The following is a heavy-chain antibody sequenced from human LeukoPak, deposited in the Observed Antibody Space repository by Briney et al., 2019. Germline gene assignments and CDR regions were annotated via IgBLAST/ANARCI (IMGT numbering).Heavy chain of an antibody. CDR3: ARGSIPAPNYGMDV. D-gene: IGHD2-2*01. CDR1: GYTFTSYG. V-gene: IGHV1-18*01. CDR2: ISAYDGNT. J-gene: IGHJ6*02. Sequence: ASVKVSCKASGYTFTSYGISWVRQAPGQGLEWMGWISAYDGNTNYAQKLQGRVTMTTDTSTSTAYMELRSLRSDDTAVYYCARGSIPAPNYGMDVWGQGTTVTVSS.